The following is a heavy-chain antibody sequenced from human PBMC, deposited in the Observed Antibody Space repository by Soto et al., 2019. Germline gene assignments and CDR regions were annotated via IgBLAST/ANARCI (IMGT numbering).Heavy chain of an antibody. CDR3: AKGDFEYSSSPGMDV. CDR1: GFTFDDYA. Sequence: SLRLSCAASGFTFDDYAMHWVRQAPGKGLEWVSGISWNSGSIGYADSVKGRFTISRDNAKNSLYLQMNSLRAEDTALYYCAKGDFEYSSSPGMDVWGQGTTVTVS. J-gene: IGHJ6*02. D-gene: IGHD6-6*01. CDR2: ISWNSGSI. V-gene: IGHV3-9*01.